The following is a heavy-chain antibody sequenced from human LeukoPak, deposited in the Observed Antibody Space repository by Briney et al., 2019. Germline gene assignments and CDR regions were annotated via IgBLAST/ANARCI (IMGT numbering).Heavy chain of an antibody. CDR2: IYSGGST. CDR3: ARGALTTASHFDY. CDR1: GFTVSSNY. V-gene: IGHV3-53*01. Sequence: GGSLRLSCAASGFTVSSNYMGWVRQAPGKGLEWVSVIYSGGSTYYADSVKGRFTISRDNSKNTLYLQMNSLRTEDTAVYYCARGALTTASHFDYGGQGTLVTVSS. J-gene: IGHJ4*02. D-gene: IGHD4-17*01.